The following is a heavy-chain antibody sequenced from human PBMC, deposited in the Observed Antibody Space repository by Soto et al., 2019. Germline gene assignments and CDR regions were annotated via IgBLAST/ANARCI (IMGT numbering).Heavy chain of an antibody. CDR1: GFTFSSYA. V-gene: IGHV3-23*01. Sequence: ELQLLESGGGLVQPGGSLRLSCAASGFTFSSYAMRWVRQAPGKGLEWVSAISGSGGSTYYADSVKGRFTISRDNSKNTLYLQMNSLRAEDTAVYYCARRGSVSYYDSWGQGTLVNVSS. CDR2: ISGSGGST. J-gene: IGHJ4*02. CDR3: ARRGSVSYYDS. D-gene: IGHD6-19*01.